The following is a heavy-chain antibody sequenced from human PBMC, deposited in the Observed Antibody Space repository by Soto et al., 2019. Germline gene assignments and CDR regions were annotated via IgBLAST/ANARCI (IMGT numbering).Heavy chain of an antibody. D-gene: IGHD1-1*01. CDR1: GFTFSTYG. V-gene: IGHV3-30*18. CDR2: ISYDGNNK. Sequence: QVQLVVSGGGVVQPGRSLRLSCAASGFTFSTYGMHWVRQAPGKGLEWVAVISYDGNNKYYADSVKGRFTISRDNSKNTLYLQMSSLRAEDTAVYYCAKSVYNWNDGFFDYWGQGTLVTVSS. CDR3: AKSVYNWNDGFFDY. J-gene: IGHJ4*02.